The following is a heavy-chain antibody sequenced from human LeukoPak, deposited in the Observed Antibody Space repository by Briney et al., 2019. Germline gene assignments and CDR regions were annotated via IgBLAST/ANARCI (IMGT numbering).Heavy chain of an antibody. J-gene: IGHJ5*02. CDR3: ARELTVTTLWDWFDP. D-gene: IGHD4-17*01. V-gene: IGHV4-30-4*07. CDR1: GVSISSGGFS. CDR2: LYYSGST. Sequence: SETLSLTCAVSGVSISSGGFSWSWIRQAPGKGLEWLGFLYYSGSTHYNPSLKSRSTILVDTSKNQFFLNLSSVTAADTAVYYCARELTVTTLWDWFDPWGQGTLVTVSS.